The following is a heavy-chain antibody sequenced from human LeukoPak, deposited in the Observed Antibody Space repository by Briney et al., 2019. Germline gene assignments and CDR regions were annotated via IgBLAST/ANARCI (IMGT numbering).Heavy chain of an antibody. CDR2: ISGSGGST. CDR1: GFTFSSYA. Sequence: GGSLRLSCAASGFTFSSYAMSWVRQAPGKGLEWVSGISGSGGSTYYADSVKGRFTISRDNSKNTLYLQMNSLRAEDTAIYYCAKEITVGATHTYYFGYWGQGTLVTVSS. J-gene: IGHJ4*02. V-gene: IGHV3-23*01. CDR3: AKEITVGATHTYYFGY. D-gene: IGHD1-26*01.